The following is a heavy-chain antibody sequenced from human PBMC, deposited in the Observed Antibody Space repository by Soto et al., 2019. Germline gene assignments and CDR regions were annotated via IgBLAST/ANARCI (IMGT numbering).Heavy chain of an antibody. Sequence: SETLSLTCAVSGYSISSGYYWGWIRQPPGKGLEWIGYIYYSGSTYYNPSLKSRVTISVDTSKNQFSLKLSSVTAADTAVYYCARATIYDSSGYSPERFNWFDPWGQGTLVTVSS. D-gene: IGHD3-22*01. CDR2: IYYSGST. CDR3: ARATIYDSSGYSPERFNWFDP. J-gene: IGHJ5*02. CDR1: GYSISSGYY. V-gene: IGHV4-38-2*01.